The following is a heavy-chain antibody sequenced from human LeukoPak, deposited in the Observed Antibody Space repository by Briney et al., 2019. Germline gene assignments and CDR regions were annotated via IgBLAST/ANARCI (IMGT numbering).Heavy chain of an antibody. CDR2: INHSGST. Sequence: PSGTLSLTCAVYGGSFSGYYWSWIRQAPGKGLEWIGEINHSGSTNYNPSLKSRVTISVDTSKNQFSLKLSSVTAADTAVYYCARVLQNWNDGPILDYWGQGTLVTVSS. J-gene: IGHJ4*02. CDR1: GGSFSGYY. CDR3: ARVLQNWNDGPILDY. D-gene: IGHD1-1*01. V-gene: IGHV4-34*01.